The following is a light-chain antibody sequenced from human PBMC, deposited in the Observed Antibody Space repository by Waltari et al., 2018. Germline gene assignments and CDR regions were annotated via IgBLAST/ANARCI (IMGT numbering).Light chain of an antibody. CDR3: CSYAGTSTLV. Sequence: QSALTQPASVSGSHGHSITISCTGTSSDVGRYKLVPWYQQHPGKAPQLMIYEVNKRPSGVSKRFSGSKSGNTASLTISGLQAEDEADYYCCSYAGTSTLVFGGGTKLTVL. CDR1: SSDVGRYKL. CDR2: EVN. V-gene: IGLV2-23*02. J-gene: IGLJ2*01.